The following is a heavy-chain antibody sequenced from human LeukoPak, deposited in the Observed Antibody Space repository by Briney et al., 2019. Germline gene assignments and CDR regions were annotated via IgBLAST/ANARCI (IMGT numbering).Heavy chain of an antibody. CDR1: GGTFSSSA. V-gene: IGHV1-18*04. D-gene: IGHD6-19*01. CDR2: ISAYNGNT. J-gene: IGHJ4*02. Sequence: ASVKVSCKASGGTFSSSAISWVRRAPGQGLEWMGWISAYNGNTNYAQKLQGRVTMTTDTSTSTAYMELRSLRSDDTAVYYCARGKRATRGSSGWYYFDYWGQGTLVTVSS. CDR3: ARGKRATRGSSGWYYFDY.